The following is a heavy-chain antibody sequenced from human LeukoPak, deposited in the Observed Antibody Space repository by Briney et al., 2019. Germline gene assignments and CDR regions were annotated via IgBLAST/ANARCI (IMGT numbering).Heavy chain of an antibody. J-gene: IGHJ4*02. CDR2: IIPIFGTA. CDR1: GGTFSSYA. D-gene: IGHD3-22*01. V-gene: IGHV1-69*05. Sequence: ASVKVSCKASGGTFSSYAISWVRQAPGHGLEWMGAIIPIFGTANYAQKFQGRVTITTDESTSTAYMELSSLRSEDTAVYYCARERYPYDYDSSGYSKYYFDYWGQGTLVTVSS. CDR3: ARERYPYDYDSSGYSKYYFDY.